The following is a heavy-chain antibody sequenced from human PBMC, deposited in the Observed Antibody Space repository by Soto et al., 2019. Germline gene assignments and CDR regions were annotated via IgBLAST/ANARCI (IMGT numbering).Heavy chain of an antibody. Sequence: ASVKVSCKASGYTFTSYAMHWVRQAPGQRLEWMGWINAGNGNTKYSQKFQGRVTITRATSASTAYMELSSLRSEDTAVYYCARDRAIVPRYFDYWGQGTLVTVSS. V-gene: IGHV1-3*01. D-gene: IGHD2-2*01. CDR1: GYTFTSYA. CDR2: INAGNGNT. J-gene: IGHJ4*02. CDR3: ARDRAIVPRYFDY.